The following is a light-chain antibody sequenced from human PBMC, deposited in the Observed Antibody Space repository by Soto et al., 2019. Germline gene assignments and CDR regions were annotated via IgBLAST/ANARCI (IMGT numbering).Light chain of an antibody. J-gene: IGLJ1*01. CDR3: GSCDGSLNTYV. CDR2: ASD. V-gene: IGLV1-51*01. Sequence: QSVLTQPPSVSAAPGQKVTISCSGGSSNIGNYYVSWYQQLPGVAPKLLIFASDKRPSGIPDRFSGAQSGASGTLDITGLQTGDESDYYCGSCDGSLNTYVFGTGTKLTVL. CDR1: SSNIGNYY.